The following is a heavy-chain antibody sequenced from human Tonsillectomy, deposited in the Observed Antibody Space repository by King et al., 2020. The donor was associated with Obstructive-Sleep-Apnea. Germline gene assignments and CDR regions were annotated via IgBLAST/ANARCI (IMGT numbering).Heavy chain of an antibody. CDR1: GASISSSSW. CDR3: TSSGWAFDY. CDR2: IYHSGRT. Sequence: QVQLQESGPGLVKPSGTLSLTCAVSGASISSSSWWIWVRQSPGKGLEWIGEIYHSGRTNYNPSLKSRVTISIDKSKNQFSLKLSSLTAADTAVYYCTSSGWAFDYWGQGTLVTVSS. V-gene: IGHV4-4*02. D-gene: IGHD6-19*01. J-gene: IGHJ4*02.